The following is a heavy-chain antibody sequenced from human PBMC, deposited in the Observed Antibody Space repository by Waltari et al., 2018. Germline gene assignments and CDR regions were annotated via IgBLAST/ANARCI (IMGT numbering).Heavy chain of an antibody. D-gene: IGHD5-12*01. V-gene: IGHV3-53*01. CDR1: GFTVSSNY. CDR2: IYSGGST. Sequence: EVQWVESGGGLIQPGGSLRLSCAASGFTVSSNYMSWVRQAPGKGLEWVSVIYSGGSTYYADSVKGRFTISRDNSKNTLYLQMNSLRAEDTAVYYCARDGYNSYWYFDLWGRGTLVTVSS. J-gene: IGHJ2*01. CDR3: ARDGYNSYWYFDL.